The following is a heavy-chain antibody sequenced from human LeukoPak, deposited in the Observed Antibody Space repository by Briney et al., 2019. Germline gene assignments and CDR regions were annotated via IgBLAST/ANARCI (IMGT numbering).Heavy chain of an antibody. D-gene: IGHD3-16*02. V-gene: IGHV3-30*18. CDR1: GFTFSSYG. CDR3: AKIMITFGGVIPGYGMDV. CDR2: ISYDGSNK. Sequence: GGSLRLSCAASGFTFSSYGMHWVRQAPGKGLEWVAVISYDGSNKYYADSVKGRFTISRDNSENTLYLQMNSLRAEDTAVYYCAKIMITFGGVIPGYGMDVWGKGTTVTVSS. J-gene: IGHJ6*04.